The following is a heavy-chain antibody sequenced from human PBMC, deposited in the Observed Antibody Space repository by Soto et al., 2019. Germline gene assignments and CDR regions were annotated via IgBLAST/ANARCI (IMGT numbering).Heavy chain of an antibody. CDR3: ARVSGSYYYGMDV. D-gene: IGHD1-26*01. Sequence: SVTLSLTCAVSGGSISSGDWWSWVRQPPGKGLEWIGEIYHSGSTNYNPSLKSRVTISVDKSKNQFSLKLSSVTAADTAVYYCARVSGSYYYGMDVWGQGTTVT. CDR2: IYHSGST. CDR1: GGSISSGDW. J-gene: IGHJ6*02. V-gene: IGHV4-4*02.